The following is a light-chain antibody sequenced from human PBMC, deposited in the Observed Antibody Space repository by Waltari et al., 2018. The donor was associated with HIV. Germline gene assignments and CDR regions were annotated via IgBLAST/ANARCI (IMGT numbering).Light chain of an antibody. J-gene: IGLJ1*01. CDR2: KNY. Sequence: QSVLTQPPSASGTPGQTVTISCSGSSSNIGNDNVYRYQQLPGMTPKLLIYKNYQRPSGVPDRFAGSKSGTSASLAISGLRSEDEADYYCVGWDGSLSGYVFGAGTKVTVL. CDR3: VGWDGSLSGYV. V-gene: IGLV1-47*01. CDR1: SSNIGNDN.